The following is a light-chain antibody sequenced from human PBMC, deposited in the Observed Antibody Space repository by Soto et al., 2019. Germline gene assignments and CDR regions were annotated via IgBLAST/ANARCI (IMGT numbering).Light chain of an antibody. J-gene: IGKJ1*01. CDR3: QPYNSYSWT. CDR1: QSISSY. V-gene: IGKV1-39*01. CDR2: AAS. Sequence: DIQMTQSPSSLSASVGDRVTITCRASQSISSYLNWYQQKPGKAPKLLIYAASSLQSGVPSRFSGSGSGTEFTLTITSLQPDDFATYYCQPYNSYSWTFGQGTKVDIK.